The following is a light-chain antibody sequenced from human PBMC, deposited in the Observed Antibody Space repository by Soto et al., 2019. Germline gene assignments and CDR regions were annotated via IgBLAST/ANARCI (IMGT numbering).Light chain of an antibody. CDR3: SSYTSRSTLV. CDR1: SSDVGGYNY. Sequence: QSALTQPASVSGSPGQSITISCTGTSSDVGGYNYVSWYQQHPGKAPKLMIYDVSDLPSGVSSRFSGSKSGNTASLTISGLQAEDEADYYCSSYTSRSTLVFGGGTQLTVL. CDR2: DVS. J-gene: IGLJ2*01. V-gene: IGLV2-14*01.